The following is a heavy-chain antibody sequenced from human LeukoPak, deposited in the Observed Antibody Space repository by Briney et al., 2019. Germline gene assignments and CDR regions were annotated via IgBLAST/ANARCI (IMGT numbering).Heavy chain of an antibody. D-gene: IGHD3-3*01. Sequence: PSETLSLTCAVYGGSFSGYYWSWTRQPPGKGLEWIGEINHSGSTNYNPSLKSRVTISVDTSKNQFSLKLSSVTAADTAVYYCARGLTIFGVVISDPWGQGTLVTVSS. V-gene: IGHV4-34*01. J-gene: IGHJ5*02. CDR1: GGSFSGYY. CDR3: ARGLTIFGVVISDP. CDR2: INHSGST.